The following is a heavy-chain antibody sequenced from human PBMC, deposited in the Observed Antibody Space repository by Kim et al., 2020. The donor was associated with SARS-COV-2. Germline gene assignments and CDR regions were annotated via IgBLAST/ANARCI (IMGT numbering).Heavy chain of an antibody. D-gene: IGHD2-2*01. J-gene: IGHJ6*03. V-gene: IGHV3-11*06. CDR3: ARDVYQLLDYYYYYMDV. Sequence: VKGRFTISRDTAKNSLYMQMNSLRAEDTAVYYCARDVYQLLDYYYYYMDVWGKGTTVTVSS.